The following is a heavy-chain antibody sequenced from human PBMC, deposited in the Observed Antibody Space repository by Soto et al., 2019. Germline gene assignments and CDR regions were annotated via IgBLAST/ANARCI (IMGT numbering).Heavy chain of an antibody. CDR1: CGSISSSSYY. V-gene: IGHV4-39*01. CDR3: ARPKQQFWFDP. D-gene: IGHD6-13*01. CDR2: IYYSGST. Sequence: SETLSLTCTVSCGSISSSSYYWGWIRQPPGKGLEWIGSIYYSGSTYYNPSLKSRVTISVDTSKNQFSLKLSSVTAADTAVYYCARPKQQFWFDPWGQGTLVTVSS. J-gene: IGHJ5*02.